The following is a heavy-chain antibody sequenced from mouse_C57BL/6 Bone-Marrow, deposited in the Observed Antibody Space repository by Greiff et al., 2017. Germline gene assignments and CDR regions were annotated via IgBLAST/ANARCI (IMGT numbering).Heavy chain of an antibody. CDR1: GYTFTDYN. CDR3: ARLGYYGSRTGAMDY. D-gene: IGHD1-1*01. V-gene: IGHV1-18*01. J-gene: IGHJ4*01. Sequence: VQLQQSGPELVKPGASVKIPCKASGYTFTDYNMDWVKQSHGKSLEWIGDINPNNGGTIYNQKFKGKATLTVDKSSSTAYMERRSLTSADTAVYYCARLGYYGSRTGAMDYWGQGTSVTVSS. CDR2: INPNNGGT.